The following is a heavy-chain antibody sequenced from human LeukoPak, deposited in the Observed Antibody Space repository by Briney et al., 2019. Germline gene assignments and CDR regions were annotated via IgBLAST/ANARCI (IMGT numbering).Heavy chain of an antibody. CDR1: GFTFSSYA. D-gene: IGHD3-10*01. CDR3: AKGASYYGSGSYGNDY. Sequence: PGGSLRLSCAASGFTFSSYAMSWVRQAPGKGLEWVSAISGSGGSTYYADSVKGRFTISRDNSKNTLYLQMNSLRAEDTAVYYCAKGASYYGSGSYGNDYWGQGTLVTVSS. CDR2: ISGSGGST. V-gene: IGHV3-23*01. J-gene: IGHJ4*02.